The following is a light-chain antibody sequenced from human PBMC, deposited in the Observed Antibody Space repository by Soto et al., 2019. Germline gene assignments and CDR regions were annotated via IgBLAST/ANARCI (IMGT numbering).Light chain of an antibody. CDR2: GAS. V-gene: IGKV3-20*01. J-gene: IGKJ5*01. CDR1: QTISSDY. CDR3: HQYGSSPIT. Sequence: EIVLTQSPGTLSLSPGIRATLSCRASQTISSDYLAWYQQRPGQPLRLLIYGASSRATGIPDRFSGGGSGTDFTLTIRRLEPEDFAVYYCHQYGSSPITFGQGTRLEIK.